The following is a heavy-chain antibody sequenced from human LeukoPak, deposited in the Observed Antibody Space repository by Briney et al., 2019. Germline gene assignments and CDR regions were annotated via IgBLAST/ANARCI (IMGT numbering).Heavy chain of an antibody. CDR3: ARQRAAQSRYFDY. CDR1: GFTFSSYS. CDR2: ISSSSSYI. J-gene: IGHJ4*02. V-gene: IGHV3-21*01. Sequence: GGSLRLSCAASGFTFSSYSMNWVRQAPGRGLEWVSSISSSSSYIYYADSVKGRFTISRDNAKNSLYLQMNSLRAEDTAVYYCARQRAAQSRYFDYWGQGTLVTVSS.